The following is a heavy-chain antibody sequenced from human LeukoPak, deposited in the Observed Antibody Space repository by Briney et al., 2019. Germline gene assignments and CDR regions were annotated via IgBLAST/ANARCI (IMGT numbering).Heavy chain of an antibody. Sequence: SETLSLTCTVSGGSISSYYWSWIRQPPGKGLEWIGYIYYSGSTNYNPSLKSRVTISVDTSKNQFSLKLSSVTAADTDVYYCAGSRVTMVRGVIITSPYYYGMDVWGKGTTVTVFS. D-gene: IGHD3-10*01. CDR2: IYYSGST. J-gene: IGHJ6*04. CDR1: GGSISSYY. CDR3: AGSRVTMVRGVIITSPYYYGMDV. V-gene: IGHV4-59*01.